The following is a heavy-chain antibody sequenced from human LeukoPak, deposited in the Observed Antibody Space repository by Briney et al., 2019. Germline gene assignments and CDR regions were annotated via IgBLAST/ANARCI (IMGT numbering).Heavy chain of an antibody. V-gene: IGHV1-69*06. CDR1: GGTFSSYA. J-gene: IGHJ4*02. CDR2: IIPIFGTA. D-gene: IGHD3-9*01. CDR3: ECGYCDILTGYSN. Sequence: SVTVSCKASGGTFSSYAISWVRQAPGQGLEWMGGIIPIFGTANYAQKFQGRVTITADKSTSTAYMELSSLRSEDTAVYYCECGYCDILTGYSNWGQGTLVTVSS.